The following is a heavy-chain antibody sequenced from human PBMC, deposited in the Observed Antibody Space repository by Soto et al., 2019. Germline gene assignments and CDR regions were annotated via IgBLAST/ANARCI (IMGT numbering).Heavy chain of an antibody. CDR3: ARRMPIDSYPFDY. CDR2: IYSTGST. Sequence: PSETLSLTCTVSGGSISSGDYFWSWIRQPPGKGLVWIGYIYSTGSTYYNPSLKSRVTISVDTSKNQFSLKLNSVTAADTAVYYCARRMPIDSYPFDYWGQGSLVTVS. CDR1: GGSISSGDYF. J-gene: IGHJ4*02. D-gene: IGHD2-2*01. V-gene: IGHV4-30-4*01.